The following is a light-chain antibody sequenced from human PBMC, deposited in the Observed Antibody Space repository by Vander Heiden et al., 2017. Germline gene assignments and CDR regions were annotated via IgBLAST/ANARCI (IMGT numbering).Light chain of an antibody. V-gene: IGLV2-23*02. CDR2: EVN. CDR3: CSYAGSNTYV. CDR1: SSDVGSDNL. J-gene: IGLJ1*01. Sequence: VSGSPGQSITISCTGTSSDVGSDNLVSWYQHDPGKAPKLIISEVNKRPSGVSYRFSGSKSGNTASLTISGLQAEDEAAYYCCSYAGSNTYVFGTGTKVTGL.